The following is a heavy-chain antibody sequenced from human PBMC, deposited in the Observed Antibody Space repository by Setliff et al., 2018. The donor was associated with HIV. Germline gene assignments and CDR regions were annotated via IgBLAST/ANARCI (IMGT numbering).Heavy chain of an antibody. V-gene: IGHV4-34*01. CDR3: ARVSKTYWYSIPRDSYHHMDV. J-gene: IGHJ6*03. CDR1: GGSFSDYY. D-gene: IGHD2-8*02. Sequence: PSETLSLTCAVYGGSFSDYYWSWIRQLPGKGLEWIGEINHSGRTIQSPSLGSRVTISIDTSKNQFSLKLSSVSAADTAVYYCARVSKTYWYSIPRDSYHHMDVWGKGTTVTVSS. CDR2: INHSGRT.